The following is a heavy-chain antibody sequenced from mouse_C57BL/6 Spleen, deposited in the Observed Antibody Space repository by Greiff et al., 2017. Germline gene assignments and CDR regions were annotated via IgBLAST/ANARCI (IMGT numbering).Heavy chain of an antibody. CDR3: ARGSFDY. J-gene: IGHJ2*01. CDR1: GYTFTSYW. Sequence: QVQLQQPGAELVMPGASVKLSCKASGYTFTSYWMHWVKQRPGQGLEWIGDIDPSDSYTNYNQKFKGKSTLTVDKSSSTAYMHLSSLTSADSAVYYCARGSFDYWGQGTTLTVSS. V-gene: IGHV1-69*01. CDR2: IDPSDSYT.